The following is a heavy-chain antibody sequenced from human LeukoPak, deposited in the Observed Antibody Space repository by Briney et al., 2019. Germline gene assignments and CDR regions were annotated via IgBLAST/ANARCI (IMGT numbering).Heavy chain of an antibody. CDR1: GYSISSGYY. D-gene: IGHD3-9*01. CDR2: IYHSGST. Sequence: KPSETLSLTCAVSGYSISSGYYWGWIRQPPGKGLEWIGSIYHSGSTYYNPSLKSRVTISVDTSKNQFSLKLSSVNAADTAVYYCARDGRYFDWLIVGYDIWGQGTMVTVSS. J-gene: IGHJ3*02. V-gene: IGHV4-38-2*02. CDR3: ARDGRYFDWLIVGYDI.